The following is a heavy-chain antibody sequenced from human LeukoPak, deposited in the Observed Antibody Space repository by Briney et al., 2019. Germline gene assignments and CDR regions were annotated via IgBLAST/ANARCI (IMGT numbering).Heavy chain of an antibody. Sequence: WVTLRLNCAASGFTFSNAWMSWVGQAQGKGLEWVGRIKSKSDGETTDYDAPVRGRFIISRDDSKNTLYLQMNSLKTEDTAVYYCTTSSTVTTGEYYMDVGGKGTTVAVSS. CDR3: TTSSTVTTGEYYMDV. CDR2: IKSKSDGETT. D-gene: IGHD4-17*01. CDR1: GFTFSNAW. J-gene: IGHJ6*03. V-gene: IGHV3-15*01.